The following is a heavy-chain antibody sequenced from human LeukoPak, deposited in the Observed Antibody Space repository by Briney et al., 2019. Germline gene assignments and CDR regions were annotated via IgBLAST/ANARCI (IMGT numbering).Heavy chain of an antibody. Sequence: GGSLRLSCAASGFTVSSNYMSWVRQAPGKGLEWVSVIYSGGSTYYADSVKGRFTISRDNSKNTLYLQMNSLRAEDTAVYYCARIAVTGTGKGNYWGQGTLVTVSS. D-gene: IGHD6-19*01. CDR1: GFTVSSNY. V-gene: IGHV3-66*01. J-gene: IGHJ4*02. CDR2: IYSGGST. CDR3: ARIAVTGTGKGNY.